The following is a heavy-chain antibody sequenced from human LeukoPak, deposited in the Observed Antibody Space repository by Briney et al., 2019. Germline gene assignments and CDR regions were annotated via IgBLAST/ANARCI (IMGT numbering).Heavy chain of an antibody. Sequence: ASVKVSCKASGYTFTAYYMHWVRQAPGQGLEWMGRINPNSGDTIYAQKFQGRVTMTRDTSISTAYMELTRLRSDDTAVYYCACWGGGNQGHWGQGTLVTVPS. V-gene: IGHV1-2*06. CDR3: ACWGGGNQGH. CDR1: GYTFTAYY. D-gene: IGHD4-23*01. CDR2: INPNSGDT. J-gene: IGHJ4*02.